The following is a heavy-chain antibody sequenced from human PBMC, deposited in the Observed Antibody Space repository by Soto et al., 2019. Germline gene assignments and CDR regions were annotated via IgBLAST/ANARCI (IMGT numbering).Heavy chain of an antibody. Sequence: ASVKVSCKASGGTFSSYTISWVRQAPGQGLEWMGRIIPILGIANYAQKFQGRVTITADKSTSTAYMELSSLRSEDTAVYYCARAPAQPGGLHLGELSYYFDYWGQGTLVTVSS. D-gene: IGHD3-16*02. CDR2: IIPILGIA. V-gene: IGHV1-69*02. CDR1: GGTFSSYT. CDR3: ARAPAQPGGLHLGELSYYFDY. J-gene: IGHJ4*02.